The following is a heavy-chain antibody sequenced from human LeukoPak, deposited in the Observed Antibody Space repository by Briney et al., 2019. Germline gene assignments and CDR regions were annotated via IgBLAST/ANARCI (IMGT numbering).Heavy chain of an antibody. Sequence: GGSLRLSCAAFGFTFSRYSMNWVRQAPGKGLEWVSYISSSNNTIGYADSVKGRFSISRDNAKNSLYLQMKSLRDEDTAVYYCAREDGGKADIWGQGTMVTVSS. CDR3: AREDGGKADI. CDR2: ISSSNNTI. J-gene: IGHJ3*02. CDR1: GFTFSRYS. V-gene: IGHV3-48*02. D-gene: IGHD4-23*01.